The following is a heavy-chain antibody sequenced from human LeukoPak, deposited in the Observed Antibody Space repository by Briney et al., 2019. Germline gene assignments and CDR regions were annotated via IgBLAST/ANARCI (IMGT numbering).Heavy chain of an antibody. CDR3: ARGGRSSSGSGDY. Sequence: GGSLRLSCAASGFTFSGFAMSWIRQAPGKGLEWVSSISSSSSYIYYADSVKGRFTISRDNAKNSLYLQMNSLRAEDTAVYYCARGGRSSSGSGDYWGQGTLVTVSS. D-gene: IGHD6-6*01. CDR1: GFTFSGFA. J-gene: IGHJ4*02. V-gene: IGHV3-21*01. CDR2: ISSSSSYI.